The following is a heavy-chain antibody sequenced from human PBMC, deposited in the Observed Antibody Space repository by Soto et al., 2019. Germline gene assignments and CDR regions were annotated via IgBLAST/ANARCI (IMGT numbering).Heavy chain of an antibody. Sequence: QVQLVESGGGVVQPGRSLRLSCVASGVSFSTYGMHWVRQAPGKGLEWVASIWHDGIYKFHADAVKGRFAISRDNSMNSLYLQMSSLTVEDMGMYYCSTEVGVGSGSSWGALWGQGTLVTVSS. J-gene: IGHJ4*02. V-gene: IGHV3-33*01. D-gene: IGHD6-13*01. CDR1: GVSFSTYG. CDR2: IWHDGIYK. CDR3: STEVGVGSGSSWGAL.